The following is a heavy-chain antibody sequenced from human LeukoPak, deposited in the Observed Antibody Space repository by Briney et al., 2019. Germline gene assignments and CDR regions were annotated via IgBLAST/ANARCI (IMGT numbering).Heavy chain of an antibody. V-gene: IGHV3-15*01. CDR2: IKRKTDGGTT. CDR1: GFSFNDAW. CDR3: TTDTRRVVVPK. D-gene: IGHD2-15*01. Sequence: KSGGSLRPSCAASGFSFNDAWMSWVRQAPGKGLEWVGRIKRKTDGGTTDYAAPVKGRFTISRDDSKTSLYLQMNNLKTEDTAVYYCTTDTRRVVVPKWGQGTLVTVSS. J-gene: IGHJ4*02.